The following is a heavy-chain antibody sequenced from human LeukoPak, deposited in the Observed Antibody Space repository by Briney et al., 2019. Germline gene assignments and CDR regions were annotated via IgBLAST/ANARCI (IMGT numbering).Heavy chain of an antibody. D-gene: IGHD3-3*01. CDR3: ARGGGVVIEFDY. CDR1: GGSFSGYY. Sequence: SETLSLTCAVYGGSFSGYYWSWIRQPPGKGLERIGEINHSGSTNYNPSLKSRVTMSVDTSKNQFSLKLSSVTAADTAVYYCARGGGVVIEFDYWGQGTLVTVSS. CDR2: INHSGST. V-gene: IGHV4-34*01. J-gene: IGHJ4*02.